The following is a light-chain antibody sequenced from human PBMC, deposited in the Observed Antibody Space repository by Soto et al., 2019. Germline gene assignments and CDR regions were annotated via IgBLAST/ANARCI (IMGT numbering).Light chain of an antibody. CDR1: ENIYGY. J-gene: IGKJ4*01. Sequence: DIQLTQSPSILSASVGDRVTITCRASENIYGYLAWYQQKPGEAPKLLIYWASTLVSGVPSRFTGGESGTEFTLTISDLQPDDFATYFCQQYSAYPLTFGGGTRWIS. CDR2: WAS. V-gene: IGKV1-5*03. CDR3: QQYSAYPLT.